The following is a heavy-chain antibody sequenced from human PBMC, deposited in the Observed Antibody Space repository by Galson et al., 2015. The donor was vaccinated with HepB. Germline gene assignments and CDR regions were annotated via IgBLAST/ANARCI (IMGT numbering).Heavy chain of an antibody. D-gene: IGHD3-10*01. CDR2: MNPNSGAT. V-gene: IGHV1-8*01. J-gene: IGHJ4*02. CDR3: ARNLPLTGDFDS. CDR1: GYTFGSHD. Sequence: SVKVSCKASGYTFGSHDFNWVRQATGQGLEWLGWMNPNSGATGYAQKFQGRVTLTRDTSISTAYMELSSLTSEDTAVYYCARNLPLTGDFDSWGQGTLVTVSS.